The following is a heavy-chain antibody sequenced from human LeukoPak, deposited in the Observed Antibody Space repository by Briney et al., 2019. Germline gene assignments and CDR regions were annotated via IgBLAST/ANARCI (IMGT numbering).Heavy chain of an antibody. Sequence: SGTLSLTCAVSGASISSDKWWSWARQPPGKGLEWIGEINHSGNTNYSPSLKSRVTMSTDKSKNEFSLRLTSVTAADTAVYYCARAGVWLPAVWGQGTLVTVSS. J-gene: IGHJ4*02. CDR1: GASISSDKW. CDR2: INHSGNT. D-gene: IGHD3-9*01. V-gene: IGHV4-4*02. CDR3: ARAGVWLPAV.